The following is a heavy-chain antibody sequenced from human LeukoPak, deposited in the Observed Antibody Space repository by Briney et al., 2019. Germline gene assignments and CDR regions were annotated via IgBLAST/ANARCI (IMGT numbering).Heavy chain of an antibody. V-gene: IGHV4-34*01. D-gene: IGHD5/OR15-5a*01. CDR2: INHSGST. CDR3: ARGVSTINFDF. Sequence: SETLSLTCAVYGGSFSGYYWSWIRQPPGKGLEWIGEINHSGSTNYNPSLKSRATISVDTSKNQFSLKLSSVTAADTAVYYCARGVSTINFDFWGQGTLVTVSS. J-gene: IGHJ4*02. CDR1: GGSFSGYY.